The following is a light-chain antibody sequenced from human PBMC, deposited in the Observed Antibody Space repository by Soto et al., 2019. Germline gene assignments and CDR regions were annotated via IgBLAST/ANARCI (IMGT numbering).Light chain of an antibody. V-gene: IGKV3-15*01. CDR1: QSVSSSY. CDR3: HQYNNWPPA. Sequence: EIVLTQSPGTLSFSPGERATLSCRASQSVSSSYLAWYQQKPGQAPRLLIYGASTRATGIPARFSGSGSGTEFTLSIGSLQSEDFAVYYCHQYNNWPPAFGGGTKVDIK. J-gene: IGKJ4*01. CDR2: GAS.